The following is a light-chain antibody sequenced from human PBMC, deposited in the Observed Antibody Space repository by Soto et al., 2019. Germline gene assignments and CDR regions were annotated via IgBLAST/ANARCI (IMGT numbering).Light chain of an antibody. CDR2: DAS. CDR1: QSVTTY. CDR3: QQRSKWPRL. V-gene: IGKV3-11*01. Sequence: EIVLTQSPDTLSLSPGERATLSCRASQSVTTYLAWYQQKPGQAPRLLIYDASKRATGVPARFSGSGSGTYVTLTISSLESEDFAGYYCQQRSKWPRLFGGGTKVEIK. J-gene: IGKJ4*01.